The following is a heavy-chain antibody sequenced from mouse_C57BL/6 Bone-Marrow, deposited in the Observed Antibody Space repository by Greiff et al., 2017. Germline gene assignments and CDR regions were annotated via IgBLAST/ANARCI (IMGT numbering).Heavy chain of an antibody. CDR2: IYPGSGST. CDR3: AREEYDYDSFDY. D-gene: IGHD2-4*01. CDR1: GYTFTSYW. J-gene: IGHJ2*01. Sequence: QVQLQQPGAELVKPGASVKMSCKASGYTFTSYWITWVKQRPGKGLEWIGDIYPGSGSTNYNEKFKSKATLTVDTSSSTAYMQLSSLTSEDSAVXYCAREEYDYDSFDYWGQGTTLTVSS. V-gene: IGHV1-55*01.